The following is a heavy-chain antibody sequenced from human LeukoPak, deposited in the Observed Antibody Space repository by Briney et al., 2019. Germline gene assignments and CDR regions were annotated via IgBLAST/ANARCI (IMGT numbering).Heavy chain of an antibody. J-gene: IGHJ2*01. V-gene: IGHV3-7*01. CDR3: ARAGQWSVTTSRWYYDL. CDR1: GFIFSGYL. D-gene: IGHD4-17*01. CDR2: IKEDGSEK. Sequence: GGSLRLSCAASGFIFSGYLVAWVRQAPGKGLEWVANIKEDGSEKNCVDSVKGRFTISRDKAKNSMYLQMNSLRAEDTAVYYCARAGQWSVTTSRWYYDLWGRGTLVTVSS.